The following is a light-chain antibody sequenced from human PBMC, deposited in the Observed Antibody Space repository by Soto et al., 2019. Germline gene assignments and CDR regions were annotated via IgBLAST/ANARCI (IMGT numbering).Light chain of an antibody. V-gene: IGKV3-15*01. CDR3: QQYDSWPHT. J-gene: IGKJ2*01. CDR2: GAS. Sequence: EIVMTQSPATLSVSPGERATLSCRASQSVSSSFAWYQQKPGQAPRLLIYGASTRATGIPARFSGSGSGTEFTLTISSLQPEDFAVYYCQQYDSWPHTFGGGTKLEIK. CDR1: QSVSSS.